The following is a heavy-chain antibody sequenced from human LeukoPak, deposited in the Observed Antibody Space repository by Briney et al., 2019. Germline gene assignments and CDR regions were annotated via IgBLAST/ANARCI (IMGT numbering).Heavy chain of an antibody. D-gene: IGHD2-15*01. CDR3: AALPVRYCSGGSCYSDSY. J-gene: IGHJ4*02. CDR1: GFTFTSSA. CDR2: IVVGSGNT. Sequence: SVKVSCKASGFTFTSSAMQWVRQARGQRLEWIGWIVVGSGNTNYAQKFQERVTITRDMSTSTAYMELSSLRSEDTAVYYCAALPVRYCSGGSCYSDSYWGQGTLVTVSS. V-gene: IGHV1-58*02.